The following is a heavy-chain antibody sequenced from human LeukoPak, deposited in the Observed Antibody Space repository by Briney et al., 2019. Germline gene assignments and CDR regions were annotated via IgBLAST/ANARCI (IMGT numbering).Heavy chain of an antibody. V-gene: IGHV4-59*08. CDR1: AGSISSYY. J-gene: IGHJ3*01. Sequence: KPSETLSLTCTVSAGSISSYYWSWIRQPPGKGLEWIGCISYSGSTKYNPSLKSRVTISVDTSKNQFSLKLNSVTAADTAVYYCARPYNSGWYGGFDFWGQGTMVTVSS. CDR2: ISYSGST. D-gene: IGHD6-19*01. CDR3: ARPYNSGWYGGFDF.